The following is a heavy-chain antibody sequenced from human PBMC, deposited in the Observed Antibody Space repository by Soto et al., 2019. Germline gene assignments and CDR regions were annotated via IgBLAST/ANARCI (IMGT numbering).Heavy chain of an antibody. D-gene: IGHD3-10*01. CDR1: GYTFTSYG. CDR2: ISAYNGNT. J-gene: IGHJ6*02. CDR3: ASSYYGSGTPYYYGMDV. Sequence: QVQLVQSGAEVKKPGASVKVSCKASGYTFTSYGISWVRQAPGQGLEWMGWISAYNGNTNYAQKLQGRVTMTTDTPTSTAYMELRSLRSDDTAVYYCASSYYGSGTPYYYGMDVWGQGTTVTVSS. V-gene: IGHV1-18*01.